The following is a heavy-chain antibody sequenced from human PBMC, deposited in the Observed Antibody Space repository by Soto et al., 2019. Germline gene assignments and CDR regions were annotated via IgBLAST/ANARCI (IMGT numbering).Heavy chain of an antibody. CDR1: GFTFISYA. CDR3: ARDGGRGGPPFDP. D-gene: IGHD2-15*01. V-gene: IGHV3-30-3*01. Sequence: SLLLSCAASGFTFISYAMHWVRQAPGKGLEWVAVISYDGSNKYYADSVKGRFTISRDNSKNTLYLQMNSLRAEDTAVYYCARDGGRGGPPFDPWGQGTLVTVPS. J-gene: IGHJ5*02. CDR2: ISYDGSNK.